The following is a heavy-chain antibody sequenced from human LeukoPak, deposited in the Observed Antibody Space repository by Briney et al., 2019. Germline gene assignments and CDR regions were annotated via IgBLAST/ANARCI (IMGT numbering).Heavy chain of an antibody. J-gene: IGHJ3*02. V-gene: IGHV4-30-2*01. D-gene: IGHD1-7*01. CDR3: ARAAGTAGAFDI. Sequence: PSETLSLTCSVSGGSIRLGGYYWSWIRQPPGKGLEWIGYIYHSGTTYYNPSLKSRVTISVDKSKNQFSLDLRSLTAADTAVYYCARAAGTAGAFDIWGQGTMVTVSS. CDR1: GGSIRLGGYY. CDR2: IYHSGTT.